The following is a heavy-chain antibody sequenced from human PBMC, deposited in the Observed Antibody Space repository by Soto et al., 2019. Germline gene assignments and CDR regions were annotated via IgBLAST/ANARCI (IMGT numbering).Heavy chain of an antibody. D-gene: IGHD3-10*01. V-gene: IGHV3-23*01. CDR3: ANHGYAVRGVRYYFDY. J-gene: IGHJ4*02. CDR2: ISGSGGST. CDR1: GFTFSSYA. Sequence: PGGSLRLSCAASGFTFSSYAMSWVRQAPGKGLEWVSAISGSGGSTYYADSVKGRFTIPRDNSKNTLYLQMNSLRAEDTAVYYCANHGYAVRGVRYYFDYWAQGTLVTVSS.